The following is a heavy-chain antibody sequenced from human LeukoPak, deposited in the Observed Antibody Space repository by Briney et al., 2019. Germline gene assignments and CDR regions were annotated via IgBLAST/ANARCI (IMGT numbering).Heavy chain of an antibody. Sequence: GGSLRLSCAASGITFGNNWMHWVRQGPGKGLVWISGINSDGGGAIYADSVKGRFTVSRDNAKSTLYLQMNSLRAEDTAVYYCERDVPHNWFDTWGQGTLVTVSS. CDR3: ERDVPHNWFDT. CDR1: GITFGNNW. CDR2: INSDGGGA. J-gene: IGHJ5*02. V-gene: IGHV3-74*01.